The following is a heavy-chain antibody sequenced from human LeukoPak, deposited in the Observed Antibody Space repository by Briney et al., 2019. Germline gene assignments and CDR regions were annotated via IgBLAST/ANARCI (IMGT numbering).Heavy chain of an antibody. J-gene: IGHJ2*01. V-gene: IGHV4-38-2*02. Sequence: PSETLSLTCTVSGYSISSGYYWGWIRQPPGKGLEWIGSIYHSGSTYYNPSLKSRVTISVDTSKNQFSLKLSSVTAADTAVYYCARLPAGRDGYWYFDLWGRGTLVTVSS. CDR3: ARLPAGRDGYWYFDL. D-gene: IGHD5-24*01. CDR2: IYHSGST. CDR1: GYSISSGYY.